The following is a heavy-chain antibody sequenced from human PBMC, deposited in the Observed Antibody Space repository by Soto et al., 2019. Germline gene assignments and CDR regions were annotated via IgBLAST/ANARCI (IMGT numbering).Heavy chain of an antibody. CDR3: GRGSGLNWSAP. V-gene: IGHV1-3*01. J-gene: IGHJ5*02. Sequence: QVQLVQSGAEVKKPGASVKVSCKASGYTFTSYAMHWVRQAPGQRLEWMGWINAGNGNTKYSQKFQGRVTITRDTPASTANMELSSLRSEATAVYYCGRGSGLNWSAPWGKGTLVPSPQ. D-gene: IGHD3-10*01. CDR2: INAGNGNT. CDR1: GYTFTSYA.